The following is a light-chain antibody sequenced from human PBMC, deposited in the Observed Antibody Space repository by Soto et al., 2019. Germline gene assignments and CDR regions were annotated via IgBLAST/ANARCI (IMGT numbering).Light chain of an antibody. CDR2: EGS. J-gene: IGLJ3*02. V-gene: IGLV2-23*01. CDR1: NSDVGTYEL. CDR3: AAWDDSLSGHV. Sequence: QSALTQPASVSGSPGQSITISCTGTNSDVGTYELVSWYQQHPGRAPKLMIYEGSKRPSGVSNRFSGSKSGDTASLTISGLQAEDEANYYCAAWDDSLSGHVFGGGTKLTVL.